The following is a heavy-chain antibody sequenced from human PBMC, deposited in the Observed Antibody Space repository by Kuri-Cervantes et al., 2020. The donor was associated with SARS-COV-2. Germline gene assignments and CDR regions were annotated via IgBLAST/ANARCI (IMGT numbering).Heavy chain of an antibody. V-gene: IGHV3-53*01. CDR1: GFTVSSNY. CDR3: ARSCRTTITIFGVVIQEGDYFDY. J-gene: IGHJ4*02. D-gene: IGHD3-3*01. Sequence: GESLKISCAASGFTVSSNYMSWVRQAPGKGLEWVSVIYSGGSTYYADSVKGRFTISRDNSKNTLYLQMNSLRAEDTAVYYCARSCRTTITIFGVVIQEGDYFDYWGQGTLVTVSS. CDR2: IYSGGST.